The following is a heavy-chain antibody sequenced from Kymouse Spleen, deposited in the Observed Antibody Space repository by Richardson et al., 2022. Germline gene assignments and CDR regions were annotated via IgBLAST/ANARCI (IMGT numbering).Heavy chain of an antibody. D-gene: IGHD3-10*01. CDR1: GFTFSSYG. V-gene: IGHV3-33*01. J-gene: IGHJ5*02. CDR3: ARDEAMVRGVTWFDP. Sequence: QVQLVESGGGVVQPGRSLRLSCAASGFTFSSYGMHWVRQAPGKGLEWVAVIWYDGSNKYYADSVKGRFTISRDNSKNTLYLQMNSLRAEDTAVYYCARDEAMVRGVTWFDPWGQGTLVTVSS. CDR2: IWYDGSNK.